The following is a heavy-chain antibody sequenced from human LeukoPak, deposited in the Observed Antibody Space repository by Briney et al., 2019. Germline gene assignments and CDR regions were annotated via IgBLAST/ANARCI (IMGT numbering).Heavy chain of an antibody. CDR3: ARGPDRYSSSSYYFDY. J-gene: IGHJ4*02. CDR1: GHTFTSYD. CDR2: MNPNSGNT. V-gene: IGHV1-8*01. Sequence: ASVKVSCKASGHTFTSYDINWVRQATGQGLEWMGWMNPNSGNTGYAQKFQGRVTMTRNTSISTAYMELSSLRSEDTAVYYCARGPDRYSSSSYYFDYWGQGTLVTVSS. D-gene: IGHD6-6*01.